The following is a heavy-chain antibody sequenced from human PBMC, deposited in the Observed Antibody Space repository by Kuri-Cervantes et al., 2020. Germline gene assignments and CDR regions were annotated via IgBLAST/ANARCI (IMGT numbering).Heavy chain of an antibody. Sequence: ESLKISCTVSGGSISSSGYYWGWIRQPPGKGLEWIGSIYRSGSTYYNPSLKSRVTISVDTSKNQFSLKLSSVTAADTAVYYCAREGRTGDAFDIWGQGTMVTVSS. D-gene: IGHD3/OR15-3a*01. CDR2: IYRSGST. V-gene: IGHV4-39*07. CDR3: AREGRTGDAFDI. J-gene: IGHJ3*02. CDR1: GGSISSSGYY.